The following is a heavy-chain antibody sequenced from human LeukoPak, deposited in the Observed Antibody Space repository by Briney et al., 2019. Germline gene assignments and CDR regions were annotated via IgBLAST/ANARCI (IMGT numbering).Heavy chain of an antibody. V-gene: IGHV3-30-3*01. D-gene: IGHD3-3*01. CDR1: GFTFSSYA. CDR3: ARDSTRVVIPYYFDY. CDR2: ISYDGSNK. Sequence: GGSLRLSCAASGFTFSSYAMHWVRQAPGKGLEWVAVISYDGSNKYYADSVKGRFTISRDNSKNTLCLQMNSLRAEDTAVYYCARDSTRVVIPYYFDYWGQGTLVTVSS. J-gene: IGHJ4*02.